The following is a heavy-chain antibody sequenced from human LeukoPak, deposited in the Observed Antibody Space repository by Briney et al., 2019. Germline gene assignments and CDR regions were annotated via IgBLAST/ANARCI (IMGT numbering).Heavy chain of an antibody. CDR3: AAKNCSSTSCYGAHDAFDI. J-gene: IGHJ3*02. V-gene: IGHV7-4-1*02. Sequence: ASVKVSCKASGYTFTSYAMNWVRQAPGQGLEWMGWINTNTGNPTYAQGFTGRFVFSLVTSVSTAYLQISSLKAEDTAVYYCAAKNCSSTSCYGAHDAFDIWGQGTMVTVSS. CDR1: GYTFTSYA. D-gene: IGHD2-2*01. CDR2: INTNTGNP.